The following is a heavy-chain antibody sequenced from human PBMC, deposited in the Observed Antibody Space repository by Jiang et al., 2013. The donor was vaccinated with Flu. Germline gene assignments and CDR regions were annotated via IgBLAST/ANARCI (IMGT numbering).Heavy chain of an antibody. Sequence: RGLEWLGRTYYRSKWYNDYAVSVKSRITINPDTSKNQFSLQLNSVTPEDTAVYYCAREGRYCSGGSCSNYFDYWGQGTLVTVSS. CDR2: TYYRSKWYN. V-gene: IGHV6-1*01. D-gene: IGHD2-15*01. CDR3: AREGRYCSGGSCSNYFDY. J-gene: IGHJ4*02.